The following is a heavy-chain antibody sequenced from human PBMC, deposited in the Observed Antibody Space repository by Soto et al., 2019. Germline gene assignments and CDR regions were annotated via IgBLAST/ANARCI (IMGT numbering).Heavy chain of an antibody. V-gene: IGHV1-18*01. D-gene: IGHD3-10*01. CDR3: ARVPSMLRGVTPIDY. CDR2: ISPYSGNT. Sequence: QVQLVQSGAEVKKPGASVKVCCKASGYTFDTYGVTWVRQAPGQGLEWVGWISPYSGNTNYAQKFQDRVTMTTDTSATTAYMELRSLKSDDTAVYYCARVPSMLRGVTPIDYWGQGTLLTVSS. CDR1: GYTFDTYG. J-gene: IGHJ4*02.